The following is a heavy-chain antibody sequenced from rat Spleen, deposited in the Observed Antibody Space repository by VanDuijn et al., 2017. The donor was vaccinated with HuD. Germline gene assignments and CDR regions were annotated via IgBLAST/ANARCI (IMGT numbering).Heavy chain of an antibody. CDR2: IIYGGSRT. CDR3: ERQDTSGYSNWFAY. V-gene: IGHV5-17*01. Sequence: EVQLVESGGGLIQPGRSLKLSCAASGFTFSDYAMAWVRQAPKKGLEWVATIIYGGSRTYYRDSVKGRFTVSRDNANSTLYLQMDSLRSEDTATYYCERQDTSGYSNWFAYWGQGTLVTVSS. CDR1: GFTFSDYA. J-gene: IGHJ3*01. D-gene: IGHD4-3*01.